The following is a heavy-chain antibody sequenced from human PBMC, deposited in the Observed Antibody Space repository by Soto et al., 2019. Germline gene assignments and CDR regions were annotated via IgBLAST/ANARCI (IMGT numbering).Heavy chain of an antibody. V-gene: IGHV3-74*01. Sequence: PGGSLRLSRAAAGFTLNSFFIQLVRQAPGKGLMWVSRISNDGSSTTYADSVKGRFTISRDNARNTLYLQMNSLRVDDTAVYFCVRDQDSRGYSVFNLWGQGAQVTVSS. CDR3: VRDQDSRGYSVFNL. CDR2: ISNDGSST. D-gene: IGHD3-22*01. CDR1: GFTLNSFF. J-gene: IGHJ5*02.